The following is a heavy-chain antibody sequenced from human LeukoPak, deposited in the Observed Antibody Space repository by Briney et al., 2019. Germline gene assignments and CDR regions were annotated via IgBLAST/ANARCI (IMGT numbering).Heavy chain of an antibody. CDR2: IYPWDSDT. CDR3: ARHTKYSSSSRVFDY. D-gene: IGHD6-6*01. V-gene: IGHV5-51*01. J-gene: IGHJ4*02. CDR1: GYSFSSLW. Sequence: GESLKISCKGSGYSFSSLWIGWVRQMPGKSLEWMGIIYPWDSDTRYRPSFPGQGNISAYKSMSTAYLQWSSLKASDTAMYYCARHTKYSSSSRVFDYWGQGTLVTVSS.